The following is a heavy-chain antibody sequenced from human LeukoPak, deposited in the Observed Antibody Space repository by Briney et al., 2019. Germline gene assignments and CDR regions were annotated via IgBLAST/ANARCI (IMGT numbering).Heavy chain of an antibody. J-gene: IGHJ4*02. V-gene: IGHV3-11*04. CDR1: GFTFSDYY. D-gene: IGHD3-22*01. Sequence: GGSLRLSCAASGFTFSDYYMSWIRQAPGKGLEWVSYISSSGSTIYYADSVKGRFTISRDNAKNSLYLRMNSLRAEDTAVYYCARDRHYYDSSGPAGSYFDYWGQGTLVTVSS. CDR2: ISSSGSTI. CDR3: ARDRHYYDSSGPAGSYFDY.